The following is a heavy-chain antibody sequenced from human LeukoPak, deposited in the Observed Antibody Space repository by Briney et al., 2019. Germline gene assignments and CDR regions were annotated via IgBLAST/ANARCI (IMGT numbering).Heavy chain of an antibody. V-gene: IGHV1-18*01. Sequence: ASVKVSCKASGYTFTSYGISWVRQAPGQGLEWMGWISAYNGNTNYAQKLQGRVTMTTDTSTSTAYMELRGLRSDDTAVYYCARDLASQLWGDYWGQGTLVTVSS. CDR2: ISAYNGNT. CDR1: GYTFTSYG. D-gene: IGHD5-18*01. CDR3: ARDLASQLWGDY. J-gene: IGHJ4*02.